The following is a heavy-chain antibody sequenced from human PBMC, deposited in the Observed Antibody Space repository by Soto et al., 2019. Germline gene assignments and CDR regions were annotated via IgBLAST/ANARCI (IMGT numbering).Heavy chain of an antibody. V-gene: IGHV4-61*01. J-gene: IGHJ4*02. Sequence: PSETLSLTCTVSGGSVSSGSYYWSWIRQPPGRGLEWIGFIYYAGSTKYNPSLNSRVTISVDTSKNQFSLTVTSVTAADTAVYSCARRIVATETLDYWGQGPLVTVSP. CDR3: ARRIVATETLDY. D-gene: IGHD5-12*01. CDR1: GGSVSSGSYY. CDR2: IYYAGST.